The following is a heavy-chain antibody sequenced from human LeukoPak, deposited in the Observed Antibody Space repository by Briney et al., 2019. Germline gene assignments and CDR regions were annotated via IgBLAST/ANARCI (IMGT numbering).Heavy chain of an antibody. J-gene: IGHJ4*02. CDR1: GFTFSSYG. Sequence: TGGSLRLSCAASGFTFSSYGMHWVRQAPGKGLEWVAVISYDGSNKYYADSVKGRFTISRGNSKNTLYLQMNSLRAEDTAVYYCAKDRITMVRGVLDYWGQGTLVTVSS. CDR3: AKDRITMVRGVLDY. D-gene: IGHD3-10*01. CDR2: ISYDGSNK. V-gene: IGHV3-30*18.